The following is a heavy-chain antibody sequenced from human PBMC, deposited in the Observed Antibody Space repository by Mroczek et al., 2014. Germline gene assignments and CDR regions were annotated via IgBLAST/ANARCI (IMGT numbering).Heavy chain of an antibody. V-gene: IGHV1-8*01. Sequence: SGAEVKKPGASVKVSCKASGYTFTSYDINWVRQATGQGLEWMGWMNPNSGNTGYAQKFQGRVTMTRNTSISTAYMELSSLRSEDTAVYYCAREVYDFWSGYYTSRYFDYWGQGTPGHRLL. CDR2: MNPNSGNT. CDR3: AREVYDFWSGYYTSRYFDY. CDR1: GYTFTSYD. D-gene: IGHD3-3*01. J-gene: IGHJ4*02.